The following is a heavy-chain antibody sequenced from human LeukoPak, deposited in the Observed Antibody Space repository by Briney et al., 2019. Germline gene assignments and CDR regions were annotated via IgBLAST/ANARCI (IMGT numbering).Heavy chain of an antibody. D-gene: IGHD1-1*01. J-gene: IGHJ6*03. V-gene: IGHV3-9*01. CDR2: ISWNSGSI. Sequence: SGGSLRLSCAASGFTFDDYAMHWVRQAPGKGLEWVSGISWNSGSIGYADSVKGRFTISRDNAKNSLYLQMNSLRAEDTALYYCAKDKRTNYYYYYMDVWGKGTTVTVSS. CDR1: GFTFDDYA. CDR3: AKDKRTNYYYYYMDV.